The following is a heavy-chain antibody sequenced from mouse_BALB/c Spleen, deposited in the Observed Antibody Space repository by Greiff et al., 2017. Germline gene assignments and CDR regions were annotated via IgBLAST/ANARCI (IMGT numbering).Heavy chain of an antibody. V-gene: IGHV14-3*02. D-gene: IGHD1-2*01. Sequence: VHVKQSGAELVKPGASVKLSCTASGFNIKDTYMHWVKQRPEQGLEWIGRIDPANGNTKYDPKFQGKATITADTSSNTAYLQLSSLTSEDTAVYYCARPATDYYAMDYWGQGTSVTVSS. CDR3: ARPATDYYAMDY. CDR2: IDPANGNT. CDR1: GFNIKDTY. J-gene: IGHJ4*01.